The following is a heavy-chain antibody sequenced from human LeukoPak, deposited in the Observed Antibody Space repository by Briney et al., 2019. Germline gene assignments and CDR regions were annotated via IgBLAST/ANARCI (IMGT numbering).Heavy chain of an antibody. CDR3: ARDLQADY. CDR2: IYSGGST. CDR1: GFTVSSNY. Sequence: PGGSLRLSCAASGFTVSSNYMSWVRQAPGKGLEWVSVIYSGGSTYYTDSVKGRFTISRDNSKNTLYLQMNSLRAEDTAVYYCARDLQADYWGQGTLVTASS. D-gene: IGHD4-11*01. V-gene: IGHV3-53*01. J-gene: IGHJ4*02.